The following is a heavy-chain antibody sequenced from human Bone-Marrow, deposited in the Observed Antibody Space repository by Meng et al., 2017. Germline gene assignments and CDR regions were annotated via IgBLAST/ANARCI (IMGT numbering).Heavy chain of an antibody. D-gene: IGHD6-13*01. CDR2: ISASGGST. CDR1: GFTFSSYA. CDR3: AKILRAAAGTFDY. Sequence: GESLKISCAASGFTFSSYAMSWVRQAPGKGLEWVSTISASGGSTYYADSVKGRFTISRDNSKNTLYLQMNSLRAEDTAVYYCAKILRAAAGTFDYWGQGTLVTVSS. J-gene: IGHJ4*02. V-gene: IGHV3-23*01.